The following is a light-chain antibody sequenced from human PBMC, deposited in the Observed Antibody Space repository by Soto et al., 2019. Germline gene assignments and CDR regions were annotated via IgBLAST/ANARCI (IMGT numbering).Light chain of an antibody. CDR2: AAS. J-gene: IGKJ3*01. Sequence: AIRMPQSPSSLSASTGDRVTITCRASQGISSYLAWYQQKPGKAPKLLIYAASTLQSGVPSRFNGSGSGTDFPLPISCLQSEDFATYYCQQYYSYPRTFGPGTKVDIK. CDR1: QGISSY. V-gene: IGKV1-8*01. CDR3: QQYYSYPRT.